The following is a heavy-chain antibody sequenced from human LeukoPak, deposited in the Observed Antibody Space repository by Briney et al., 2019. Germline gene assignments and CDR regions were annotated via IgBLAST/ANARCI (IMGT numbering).Heavy chain of an antibody. D-gene: IGHD4-23*01. CDR3: VRRAYGGDSYYFDK. CDR1: GASISGSNNYY. CDR2: IYYSGNT. V-gene: IGHV4-39*01. Sequence: PSETLSLTCTVSGASISGSNNYYWGWMRQPPGRGLDWIATIYYSGNTYYNPSLKSRVTISVDTSKNQFSLKLTSVTAADTAVYYCVRRAYGGDSYYFDKWGQGTLVTVSS. J-gene: IGHJ4*02.